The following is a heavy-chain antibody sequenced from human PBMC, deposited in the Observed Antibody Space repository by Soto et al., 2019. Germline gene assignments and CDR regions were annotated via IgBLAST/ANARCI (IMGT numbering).Heavy chain of an antibody. CDR1: GGTFSSYA. V-gene: IGHV1-69*13. Sequence: SVKVSCKASGGTFSSYAISWVRQAPGQGLEWMGGIIPIFGTANYAQKFQGRVTITADESASTAYMELSSLRSEDTAVYYCARERDFWSGYNNGWFDPWGQGTLVTAPQ. CDR3: ARERDFWSGYNNGWFDP. D-gene: IGHD3-3*01. CDR2: IIPIFGTA. J-gene: IGHJ5*02.